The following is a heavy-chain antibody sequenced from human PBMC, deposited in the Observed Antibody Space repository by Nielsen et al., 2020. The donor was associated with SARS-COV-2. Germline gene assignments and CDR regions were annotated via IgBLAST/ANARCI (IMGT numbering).Heavy chain of an antibody. CDR1: GGSISSSSYY. CDR3: ARVDTAMAYDAFDI. CDR2: IYYSGST. D-gene: IGHD5-18*01. J-gene: IGHJ3*02. V-gene: IGHV4-61*01. Sequence: SETLSLTCTVSGGSISSSSYYWSWIRQPPGKGLEWIGYIYYSGSTNYNPSLKSRVTISVDTSKNQFSLKLSSVTAADTAVYYCARVDTAMAYDAFDIWGQGTMVTVSS.